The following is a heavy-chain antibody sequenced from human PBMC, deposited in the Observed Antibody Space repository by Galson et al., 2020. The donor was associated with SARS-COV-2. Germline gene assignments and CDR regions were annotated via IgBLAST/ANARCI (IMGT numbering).Heavy chain of an antibody. D-gene: IGHD3-10*01. CDR1: GFIFRNYI. V-gene: IGHV3-23*01. CDR3: AKDAYGSSDY. CDR2: ISGGGDSS. J-gene: IGHJ4*02. Sequence: GESLKISCAAPGFIFRNYIMNWVRQAPGKGLAWVAGISGGGDSSFYADSVRGRFDISRDNSKNTLYLQMNSLRAEDTAVYYCAKDAYGSSDYWGQGTPVTVSS.